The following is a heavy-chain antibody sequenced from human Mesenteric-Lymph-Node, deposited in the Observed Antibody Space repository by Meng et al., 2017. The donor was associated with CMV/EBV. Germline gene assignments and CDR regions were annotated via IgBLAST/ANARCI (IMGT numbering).Heavy chain of an antibody. Sequence: SGFRFSNYAMSWVRQTSEKGLEWVAGITNGGEPLYADSAKGRFTISRDNSKNILFLQMNSLRAEDTAVYYCAKEVAVIGVPCYDCWGQGVLVTVSS. CDR3: AKEVAVIGVPCYDC. J-gene: IGHJ4*02. V-gene: IGHV3-23*01. CDR2: ITNGGEP. D-gene: IGHD2-21*01. CDR1: GFRFSNYA.